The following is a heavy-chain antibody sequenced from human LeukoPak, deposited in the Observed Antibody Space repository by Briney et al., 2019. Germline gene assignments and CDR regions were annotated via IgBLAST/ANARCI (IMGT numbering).Heavy chain of an antibody. J-gene: IGHJ4*02. D-gene: IGHD6-13*01. CDR3: AKESIAAPGRDFDY. Sequence: GGSLRLSCAASGFTFTNAWMSWVRQAPGKGLEWVSSISGSGGSTYYVDSVKGRFTISRETSNNTLYLQMDSLRAEDTAVYYCAKESIAAPGRDFDYWGQGALVTVSS. CDR2: ISGSGGST. V-gene: IGHV3-23*01. CDR1: GFTFTNAW.